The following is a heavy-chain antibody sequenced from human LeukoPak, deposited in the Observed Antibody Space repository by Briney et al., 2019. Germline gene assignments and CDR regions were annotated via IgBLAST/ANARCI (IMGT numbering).Heavy chain of an antibody. CDR3: ASDGSGSYYNGQSGDY. CDR2: IKQDGSEK. D-gene: IGHD3-10*01. J-gene: IGHJ4*02. V-gene: IGHV3-7*01. CDR1: GFPFSSYW. Sequence: GGSLRLSCAASGFPFSSYWMSWVRQAPGKWLEWVANIKQDGSEKYYVDSVKGRFTISRDNAKNSLYLQMNSLRAEDTAVYYCASDGSGSYYNGQSGDYWGQGTLVTVSS.